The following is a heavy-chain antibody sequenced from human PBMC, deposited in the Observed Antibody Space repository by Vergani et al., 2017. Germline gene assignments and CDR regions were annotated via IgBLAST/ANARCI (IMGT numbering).Heavy chain of an antibody. CDR1: GGSFNTYY. V-gene: IGHV4-59*08. D-gene: IGHD6-13*01. CDR2: IYSTGST. Sequence: QVRLQESGPGLVKPSETLSLTCTVSGGSFNTYYWSWIRQSPGKGLEWIGYIYSTGSTNYNPSLNSRVTMSVDTSKNQFSLKLSSVTAADTAVYYCARGVAAAGTHFDYWGQGTLVTVSS. CDR3: ARGVAAAGTHFDY. J-gene: IGHJ4*02.